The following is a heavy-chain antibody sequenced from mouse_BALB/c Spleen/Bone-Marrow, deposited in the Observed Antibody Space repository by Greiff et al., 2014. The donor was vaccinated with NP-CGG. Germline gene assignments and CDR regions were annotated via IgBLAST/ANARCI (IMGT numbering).Heavy chain of an antibody. D-gene: IGHD2-4*01. CDR2: IYPSSGYT. J-gene: IGHJ3*01. Sequence: QVQLQQSGAELARPGASVKMSCKASGYTFTSYTMHWAKQRPGQGLEWIGYIYPSSGYTNYNQKFKDKTTLTADKSSSTAYMQLSSLTSEDSAVYYCARFFYDDDGPWFAYWGQGTLVTVSA. CDR1: GYTFTSYT. CDR3: ARFFYDDDGPWFAY. V-gene: IGHV1-4*01.